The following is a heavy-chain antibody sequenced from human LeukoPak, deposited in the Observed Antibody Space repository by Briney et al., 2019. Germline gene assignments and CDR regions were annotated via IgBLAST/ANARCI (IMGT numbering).Heavy chain of an antibody. V-gene: IGHV3-48*04. Sequence: GGSLRLSCAASGFTFSSYSMNWVRQAAGKGLGWVSYISSSSSTIYYADSVKGRFTISRDNAKNSLYLQMNSLRAEDTAVYYCARDSLVGATNFDYWGQGTLVTVSS. CDR3: ARDSLVGATNFDY. D-gene: IGHD1-26*01. J-gene: IGHJ4*02. CDR2: ISSSSSTI. CDR1: GFTFSSYS.